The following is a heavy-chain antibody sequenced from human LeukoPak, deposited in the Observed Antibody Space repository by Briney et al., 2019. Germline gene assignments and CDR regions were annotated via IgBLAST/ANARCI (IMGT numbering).Heavy chain of an antibody. D-gene: IGHD1-26*01. CDR1: GFTFSSYA. V-gene: IGHV3-23*01. J-gene: IGHJ4*02. CDR2: ISGSGGST. CDR3: AKDGVGAFREFEY. Sequence: GASVKVSCKASGFTFSSYAMSWVRQAPGKGLEWVSAISGSGGSTYYADSVKGRFTISRDNSKNTLYLQMNSLRAEDTAVYYCAKDGVGAFREFEYWGQGTLVTVSS.